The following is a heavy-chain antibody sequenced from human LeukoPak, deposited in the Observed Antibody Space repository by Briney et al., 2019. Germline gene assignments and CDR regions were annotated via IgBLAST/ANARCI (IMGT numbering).Heavy chain of an antibody. D-gene: IGHD5-12*01. V-gene: IGHV4-39*07. CDR3: ARDSPATSLFYYGMDV. CDR2: IYYSGST. Sequence: SETLSLTCIVSGGSISSISSNNYHWGWIRQPPGKGLEWIGSIYYSGSTYYNPSLKSRVTISVDTSKNQFSLKLSSMTAADTAVYYCARDSPATSLFYYGMDVWGHGTTVTVSS. CDR1: GGSISSISSNNYH. J-gene: IGHJ6*02.